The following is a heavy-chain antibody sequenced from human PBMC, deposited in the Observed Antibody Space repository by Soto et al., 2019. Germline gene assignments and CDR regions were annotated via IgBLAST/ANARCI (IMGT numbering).Heavy chain of an antibody. V-gene: IGHV3-21*04. CDR2: ISSSSSNI. J-gene: IGHJ5*02. CDR1: GFTFSSYS. CDR3: ARDIVVVGNRFDP. D-gene: IGHD2-15*01. Sequence: PGGSLRLSCAASGFTFSSYSMNWVRQAPGNGLEWVSSISSSSSNIYYADSVKGRFTISRDNAKNSLYLQMNSLRSEDTAVYYCARDIVVVGNRFDPWGQGTLVTVSS.